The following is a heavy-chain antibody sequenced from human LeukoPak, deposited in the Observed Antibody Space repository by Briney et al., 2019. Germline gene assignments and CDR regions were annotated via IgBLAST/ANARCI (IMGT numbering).Heavy chain of an antibody. CDR2: IYYSGST. J-gene: IGHJ4*02. V-gene: IGHV4-31*03. CDR3: ARAWGSGYYFDY. CDR1: GGSISSGGYY. D-gene: IGHD7-27*01. Sequence: SETLSLTCTVSGGSISSGGYYWSWIRQHPGKGLEWIGYIYYSGSTYYNPSLKSRVTISVDTSKNQFSLKLSSVTAADTAVYYCARAWGSGYYFDYWGQGTPVTVSS.